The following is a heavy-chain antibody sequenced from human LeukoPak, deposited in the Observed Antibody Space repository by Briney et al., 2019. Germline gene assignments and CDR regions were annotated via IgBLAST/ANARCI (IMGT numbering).Heavy chain of an antibody. CDR2: IYYNGAS. CDR3: AKDIGQINGRGWFDP. CDR1: GGSMSNSY. D-gene: IGHD2-8*01. Sequence: PSETLSLTCTVSGGSMSNSYWTWIRQSPGKGLEWIALIYYNGASDYNPSLWSRVTISIDTSRNQFPLSLRSVTAADTAVYYCAKDIGQINGRGWFDPWGQGTLVTVSS. J-gene: IGHJ5*02. V-gene: IGHV4-59*01.